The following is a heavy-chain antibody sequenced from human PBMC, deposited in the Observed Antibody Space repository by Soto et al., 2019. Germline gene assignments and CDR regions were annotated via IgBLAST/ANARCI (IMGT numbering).Heavy chain of an antibody. V-gene: IGHV3-21*01. D-gene: IGHD3-3*02. CDR2: ISSSGNYM. CDR3: ATGHLWSGFSTSFDY. Sequence: PGGSLRLSCLASGLTFRGHSINWVRQAPGKGLEWVSSISSSGNYMYYTDSVKGRFTISRDDARNSLFLQMNSLTVDDTAVYYCATGHLWSGFSTSFDYWGQGAQVTVSS. J-gene: IGHJ4*02. CDR1: GLTFRGHS.